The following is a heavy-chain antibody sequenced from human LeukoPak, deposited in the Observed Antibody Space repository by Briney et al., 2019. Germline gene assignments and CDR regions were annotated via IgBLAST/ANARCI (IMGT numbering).Heavy chain of an antibody. CDR3: AKDPRWWERGAFDI. D-gene: IGHD2-15*01. CDR2: ISGSGGST. V-gene: IGHV3-23*01. CDR1: GFTFSSYA. J-gene: IGHJ3*02. Sequence: GGSLRFSCAASGFTFSSYAMSGVRQAPGKGLEWVSAISGSGGSTYYADSVKGRFTISRDNSKNTLYLQMNSLRAEDTAVYYCAKDPRWWERGAFDIWGQGTMVTVSS.